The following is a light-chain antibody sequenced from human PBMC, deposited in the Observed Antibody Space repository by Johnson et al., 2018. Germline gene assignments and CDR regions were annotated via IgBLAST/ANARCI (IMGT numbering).Light chain of an antibody. J-gene: IGLJ1*01. CDR1: SSNIGNNY. V-gene: IGLV1-51*02. CDR3: GTLDSSLSAGNV. Sequence: QSVLTQPPSVSAAPGQKVTISCSGSSSNIGNNYVSWYQQLPGTAPKLLIYENNKRPSGIPDRFSGSKSGTSATLDITGLQTGDEADYYCGTLDSSLSAGNVFGTGTKVTVL. CDR2: ENN.